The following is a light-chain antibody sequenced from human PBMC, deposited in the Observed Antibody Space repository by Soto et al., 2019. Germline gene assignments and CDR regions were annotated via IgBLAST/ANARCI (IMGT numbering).Light chain of an antibody. CDR2: GAS. CDR1: QSVSSSY. Sequence: EIVLTQPPGTLSLSPGERATLSCRASQSVSSSYLAWYQQKPGQAPRLLIYGASSRATGIPDRFGGSGSGTDFTLTISRLEPEDFAVYYCQQYGSSPPWTFGQGTKVDIK. CDR3: QQYGSSPPWT. J-gene: IGKJ1*01. V-gene: IGKV3-20*01.